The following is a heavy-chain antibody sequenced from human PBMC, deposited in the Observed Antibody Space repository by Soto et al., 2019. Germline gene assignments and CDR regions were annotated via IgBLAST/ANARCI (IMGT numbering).Heavy chain of an antibody. Sequence: RASVKVSCKASGYTFTSYCISWVLQAPVQGLEWMGWISAYNGNTNYAQKLQGRVTMTTDTSTSTAYMELRSLRSDDTAVYYCAISLRYFDWLEALDPWGQGTLVTVSS. D-gene: IGHD3-9*01. CDR3: AISLRYFDWLEALDP. CDR2: ISAYNGNT. V-gene: IGHV1-18*04. J-gene: IGHJ5*02. CDR1: GYTFTSYC.